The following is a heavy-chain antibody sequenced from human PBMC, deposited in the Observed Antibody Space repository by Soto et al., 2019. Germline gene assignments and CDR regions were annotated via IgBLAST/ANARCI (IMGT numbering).Heavy chain of an antibody. Sequence: HPTVALGLSRSSSGFTFSSYGMHWVRQAPGKGLVWVSRINRDGSSTSYADSVKGRFTISRDNAKNTLYLQMNSLRAEDTAVYYCARGPGDCSSTSCYSGDAFDIWGQGTMVTV. D-gene: IGHD2-2*01. V-gene: IGHV3-74*01. J-gene: IGHJ3*02. CDR3: ARGPGDCSSTSCYSGDAFDI. CDR2: INRDGSST. CDR1: GFTFSSYG.